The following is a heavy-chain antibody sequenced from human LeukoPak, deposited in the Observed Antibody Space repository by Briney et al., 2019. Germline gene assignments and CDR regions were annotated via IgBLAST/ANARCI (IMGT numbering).Heavy chain of an antibody. CDR2: INPSGGST. V-gene: IGHV1-46*01. D-gene: IGHD3-16*02. Sequence: ASVKVSCKASGYTFTSYYMHWVRQAPGQGLEWMGIINPSGGSTSYAQKFQGRVTMTRDTSTSTVYMELSSLRSEDTAVYYCARGRSSYTLSSSYFYGMDVWGQGTTVTVSS. J-gene: IGHJ6*02. CDR3: ARGRSSYTLSSSYFYGMDV. CDR1: GYTFTSYY.